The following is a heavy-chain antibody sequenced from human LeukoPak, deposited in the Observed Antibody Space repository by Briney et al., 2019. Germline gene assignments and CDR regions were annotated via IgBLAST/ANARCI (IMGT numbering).Heavy chain of an antibody. Sequence: SVTVSCKASGGTFSSYAISWVRQAPGQGLEWMGRIIPIFGIANYAQKFQGRVTITADKSTSTAYMELSSLRSEDTAVYYCARGGIVVVPAATYGRIGYFDLWGRGTLVTVSS. V-gene: IGHV1-69*04. CDR3: ARGGIVVVPAATYGRIGYFDL. CDR2: IIPIFGIA. CDR1: GGTFSSYA. J-gene: IGHJ2*01. D-gene: IGHD2-2*01.